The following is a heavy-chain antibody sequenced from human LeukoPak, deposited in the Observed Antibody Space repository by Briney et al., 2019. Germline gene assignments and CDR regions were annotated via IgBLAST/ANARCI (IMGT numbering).Heavy chain of an antibody. V-gene: IGHV1-2*02. D-gene: IGHD1-1*01. CDR2: INPNSGGT. CDR1: GYTFTGYY. CDR3: AREDVILHDGTGWFDP. Sequence: ASVKVSCKASGYTFTGYYMHWVRQAPGQGLEWMGWINPNSGGTNYAQKFQGRVTMTRDTSISTAYMELSRLRSDDTAVYYCAREDVILHDGTGWFDPWGQGTLVTVSS. J-gene: IGHJ5*02.